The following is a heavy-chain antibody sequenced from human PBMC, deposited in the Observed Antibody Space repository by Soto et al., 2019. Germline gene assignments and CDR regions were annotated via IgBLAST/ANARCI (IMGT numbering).Heavy chain of an antibody. CDR3: ARSGEGAAAGIFDY. CDR2: INPSGGST. CDR1: GYTFTSYY. V-gene: IGHV1-46*01. D-gene: IGHD6-13*01. J-gene: IGHJ4*02. Sequence: ASVKVSCKASGYTFTSYYMHWVRQAPGQGLEWMGIINPSGGSTSYAQKFQGRVTMTRETSTSTVYMELSSLRSEQKAVYYCARSGEGAAAGIFDYWGQGTLVTVSS.